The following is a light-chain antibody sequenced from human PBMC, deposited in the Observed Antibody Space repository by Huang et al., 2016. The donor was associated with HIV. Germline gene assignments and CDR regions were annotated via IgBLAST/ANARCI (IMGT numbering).Light chain of an antibody. J-gene: IGKJ4*01. CDR1: PSVSSS. Sequence: EIVMTQSPATLSVSPGERATLSCRASPSVSSSLAWYQQKPGQAPRPRIYGASTSATGIPARFSGSGSGTDFTLTISSLQSEDFAVYYCQQYYNWPITFGGGTKVEIK. V-gene: IGKV3-15*01. CDR2: GAS. CDR3: QQYYNWPIT.